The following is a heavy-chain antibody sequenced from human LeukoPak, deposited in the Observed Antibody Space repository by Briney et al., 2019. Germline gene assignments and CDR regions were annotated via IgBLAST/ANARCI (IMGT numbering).Heavy chain of an antibody. CDR3: ARDGSSAGEYYFDY. J-gene: IGHJ4*02. CDR2: IYYSGST. V-gene: IGHV4-59*12. D-gene: IGHD3-16*01. Sequence: SETLSLTCTVSGGSISSYYWSWIRQPPGKGLEWIGYIYYSGSTNYNPSLKSRVTMSVDTSKNQFSLKLSSVTAADTAVYYCARDGSSAGEYYFDYWGQGTLVTVSS. CDR1: GGSISSYY.